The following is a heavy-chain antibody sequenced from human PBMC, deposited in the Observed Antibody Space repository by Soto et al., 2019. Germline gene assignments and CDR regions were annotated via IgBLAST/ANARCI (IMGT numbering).Heavy chain of an antibody. Sequence: GESPKISCKGSGYSFITYWIGWVRQMPGKGLEWMGIIYSGNCDTRISPSFQGQVNISADKSISTAYLQLSSLRASDTAIYYCDQSKNAYCGCDCYSGAYHIWGQGTMVTVSS. D-gene: IGHD2-21*02. CDR3: DQSKNAYCGCDCYSGAYHI. CDR2: IYSGNCDT. V-gene: IGHV5-51*01. J-gene: IGHJ3*02. CDR1: GYSFITYW.